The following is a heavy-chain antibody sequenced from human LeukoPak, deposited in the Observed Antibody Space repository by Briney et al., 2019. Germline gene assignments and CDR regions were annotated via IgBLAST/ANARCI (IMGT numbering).Heavy chain of an antibody. D-gene: IGHD3-16*01. J-gene: IGHJ5*02. CDR3: AKDGAGGWFDP. V-gene: IGHV3-30*18. CDR1: GFTFSSYG. Sequence: GRSLRLSCAASGFTFSSYGMHWVRQAPGKGLEWVAVISYDGSNKYYADSVKGRFTISRDNSKNTLYLQMNSLRAEDTAVYYCAKDGAGGWFDPWGQGTLVTVSS. CDR2: ISYDGSNK.